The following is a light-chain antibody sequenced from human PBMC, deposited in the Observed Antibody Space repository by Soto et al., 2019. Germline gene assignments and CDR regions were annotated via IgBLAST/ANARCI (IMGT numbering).Light chain of an antibody. Sequence: DVVMTQPPLSLPVTVGQQSSISCTPSQSLEYSAGKTYLNWFLQRTGQYPRRLIYKVSNRDSGVPDRFSGSGSGTYFTLQISRVEAEDVGVYYCMQGTHWPPVTFGQGTKVDIK. CDR2: KVS. J-gene: IGKJ1*01. CDR1: QSLEYSAGKTY. V-gene: IGKV2-30*01. CDR3: MQGTHWPPVT.